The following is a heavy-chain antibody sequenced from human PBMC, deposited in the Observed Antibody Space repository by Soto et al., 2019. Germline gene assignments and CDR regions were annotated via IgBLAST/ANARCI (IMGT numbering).Heavy chain of an antibody. D-gene: IGHD4-17*01. CDR3: ARQMTTLTTFDY. Sequence: QVQLQESGPGLVKPSETLSLTCAVSGGSISSYYWSWIRQPPGKGLEWIGYISYSGSTNYNPSLKSRVTLSVDTSKNQFSLKVSSVSAADTAVYYCARQMTTLTTFDYWGQGTLVTVSS. CDR1: GGSISSYY. J-gene: IGHJ4*02. V-gene: IGHV4-59*01. CDR2: ISYSGST.